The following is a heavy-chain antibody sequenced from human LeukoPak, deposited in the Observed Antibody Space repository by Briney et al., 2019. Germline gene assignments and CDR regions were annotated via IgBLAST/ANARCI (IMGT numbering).Heavy chain of an antibody. V-gene: IGHV4-34*01. J-gene: IGHJ4*02. CDR1: GGSISGHS. CDR2: MNHSGGA. Sequence: SETLSLTCAVYGGSISGHSWTWIRQPPGKGLEWIGEMNHSGGANYNPSLESRLTMSVDSSKNQFSLKLSSVSAADTAVCYCTRWGSWPYDYWGQGTLVTVSS. D-gene: IGHD6-13*01. CDR3: TRWGSWPYDY.